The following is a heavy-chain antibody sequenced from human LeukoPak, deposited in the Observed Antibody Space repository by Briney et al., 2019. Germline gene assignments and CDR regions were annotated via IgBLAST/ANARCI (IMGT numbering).Heavy chain of an antibody. V-gene: IGHV1-18*01. CDR2: ISAYNGNT. J-gene: IGHJ3*02. CDR3: ARDLITIFGVVTHDAFDI. D-gene: IGHD3-3*01. Sequence: ASVKVSCKASGYTFTSYGISWVRQAPGQGLEWMGWISAYNGNTNYAQKLQGRVTMTTDTSTSTAYMELRSLRSDDTAVYYCARDLITIFGVVTHDAFDIWGQGTLVTVSS. CDR1: GYTFTSYG.